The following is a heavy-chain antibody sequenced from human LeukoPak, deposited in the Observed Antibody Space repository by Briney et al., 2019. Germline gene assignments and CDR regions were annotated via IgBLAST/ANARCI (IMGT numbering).Heavy chain of an antibody. CDR3: ARAYYYSSGSYGPGRNYYFMDV. V-gene: IGHV4-34*01. D-gene: IGHD3-10*01. J-gene: IGHJ6*03. CDR1: GGSFSGYY. Sequence: SETLSLTCAVYGGSFSGYYWSWIRQPPGKGLEWIGEINHSGSTNYNPSLKSRVTISVDTSKNQFSLKLSSVTAADTAVYYCARAYYYSSGSYGPGRNYYFMDVWGKGTTVTVSS. CDR2: INHSGST.